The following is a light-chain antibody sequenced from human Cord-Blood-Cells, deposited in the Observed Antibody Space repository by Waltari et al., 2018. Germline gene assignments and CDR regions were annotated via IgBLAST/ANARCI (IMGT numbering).Light chain of an antibody. CDR1: ALPKQS. CDR3: QSADSSGTYRV. CDR2: KDS. Sequence: SYELTQPPSVSVSLGQTARITCSGGALPKQSASWYQQKPGQAPVLVIYKDSERPSGIPERFSGSSSGTTVTLTISGVQAADESDYYCQSADSSGTYRVFGGGTKLTVL. V-gene: IGLV3-25*03. J-gene: IGLJ3*02.